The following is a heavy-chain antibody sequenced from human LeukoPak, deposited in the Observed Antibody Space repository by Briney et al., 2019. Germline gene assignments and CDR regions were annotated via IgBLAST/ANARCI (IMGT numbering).Heavy chain of an antibody. Sequence: GSLRLSCAASGSTFSSYWMSWVRQPPGRGLEWIGNIYYSGSTYYSPSLKSRVTISVDTSKNQFSLKVSSVTAADTAVYYCARAHQGIRSSSWWFDYWGQGTLVTVSS. CDR3: ARAHQGIRSSSWWFDY. CDR2: IYYSGST. D-gene: IGHD6-13*01. J-gene: IGHJ4*02. V-gene: IGHV4-4*02. CDR1: GSTFSSYW.